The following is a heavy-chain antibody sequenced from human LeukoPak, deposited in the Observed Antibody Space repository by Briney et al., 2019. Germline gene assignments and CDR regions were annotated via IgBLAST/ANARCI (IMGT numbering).Heavy chain of an antibody. J-gene: IGHJ6*02. CDR2: INHSGST. V-gene: IGHV4-34*01. Sequence: SETLSLTCAVYGGSFSGYYWSWIRQPPGKGLEWIGEINHSGSTNYNPSLKSRVTISVDTSKNQFSLKLSFVTAADTAVYYCARGSGYCSSTSCTWYYYYYGMDVWGQGTTVTVSS. CDR1: GGSFSGYY. D-gene: IGHD2-2*03. CDR3: ARGSGYCSSTSCTWYYYYYGMDV.